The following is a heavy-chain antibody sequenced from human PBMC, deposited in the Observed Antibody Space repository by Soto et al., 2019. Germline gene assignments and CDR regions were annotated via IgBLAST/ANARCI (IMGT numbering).Heavy chain of an antibody. CDR2: LYYGLIA. CDR1: CDSISSYY. CDR3: ALRSMAVVPEY. Sequence: SETLSLTCVVSCDSISSYYCMWIRQPPGNGLYSIGYLYYGLIANXXPSLKRRXXLSVATSTNQXPPTLXSLTAAYTAVYYCALRSMAVVPEYWGQGTLVTVSS. V-gene: IGHV4-59*01. D-gene: IGHD2-2*01. J-gene: IGHJ4*02.